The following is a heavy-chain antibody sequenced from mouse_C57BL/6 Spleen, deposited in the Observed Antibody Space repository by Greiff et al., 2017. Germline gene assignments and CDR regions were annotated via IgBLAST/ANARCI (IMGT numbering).Heavy chain of an antibody. V-gene: IGHV1-80*01. Sequence: VQLQQSGAELVKPGASVKISCKASGYAFSSYWMNWVKQRPGKGLEWIGQIYPGDGDTNYNGKFKGKATLTADKSSSTAYMQLSSLTSEDSAVYFCARRGTVVYFDYWGQGTTLTVSS. D-gene: IGHD1-1*01. CDR1: GYAFSSYW. CDR2: IYPGDGDT. J-gene: IGHJ2*01. CDR3: ARRGTVVYFDY.